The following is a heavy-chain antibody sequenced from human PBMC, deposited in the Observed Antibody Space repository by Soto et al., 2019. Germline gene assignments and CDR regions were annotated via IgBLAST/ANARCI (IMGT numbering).Heavy chain of an antibody. D-gene: IGHD6-13*01. CDR2: IYHSGST. Sequence: QVQLQESGPGLVKPSGTLSLTCAVSGGSISSSNWWSWVRQPPGKGLEWIGEIYHSGSTNYNPSLKSCVTISVDTSKNPFSLKLSTVTAADTAVYYCAVINSSSPDGRDVWGQGTTVTVSS. CDR1: GGSISSSNW. V-gene: IGHV4-4*02. CDR3: AVINSSSPDGRDV. J-gene: IGHJ6*02.